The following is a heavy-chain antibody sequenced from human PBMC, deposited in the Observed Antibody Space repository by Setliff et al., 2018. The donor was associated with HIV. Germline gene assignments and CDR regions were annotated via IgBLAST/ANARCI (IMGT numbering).Heavy chain of an antibody. Sequence: NPSETLSLTCSVSGGSISNNDYYWGWIRQSPGKGLERIGTIFNSGSSYYNPSLESRVTISVDTSQNQFSLRLRSVTAADTAVYYCARHPLTDWYFNLWGRGTLVTVSS. J-gene: IGHJ2*01. CDR1: GGSISNNDYY. CDR2: IFNSGSS. V-gene: IGHV4-39*01. D-gene: IGHD7-27*01. CDR3: ARHPLTDWYFNL.